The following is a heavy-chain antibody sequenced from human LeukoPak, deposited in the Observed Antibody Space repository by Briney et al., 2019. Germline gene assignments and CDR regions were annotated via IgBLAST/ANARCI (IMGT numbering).Heavy chain of an antibody. D-gene: IGHD1-26*01. CDR3: ARDPYSGNYGNYYYYYMDV. J-gene: IGHJ6*03. CDR2: ITSSGAHI. Sequence: GGSLRLSCAASGFTFNNYNMNWDRQAPGKALEWVSSITSSGAHIFYADSVKGRFTISRDNAKDSLYLQMNSLGPEDTAVYYCARDPYSGNYGNYYYYYMDVWGKGTTVTISS. CDR1: GFTFNNYN. V-gene: IGHV3-21*01.